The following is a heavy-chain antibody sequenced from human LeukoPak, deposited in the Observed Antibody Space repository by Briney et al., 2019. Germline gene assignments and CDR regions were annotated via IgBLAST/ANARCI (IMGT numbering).Heavy chain of an antibody. CDR3: ARAVVAATFDY. V-gene: IGHV4-59*01. J-gene: IGHJ4*02. CDR1: GGSISSYY. D-gene: IGHD2-15*01. CDR2: IYYSGST. Sequence: PSETLSFTCTVSGGSISSYYWSWIRQPPGKGLEWIGYIYYSGSTNYNPSLKSRVTISVDTSKNQFSLKLSSVTAADTAVYYCARAVVAATFDYWGQGTLVTVSS.